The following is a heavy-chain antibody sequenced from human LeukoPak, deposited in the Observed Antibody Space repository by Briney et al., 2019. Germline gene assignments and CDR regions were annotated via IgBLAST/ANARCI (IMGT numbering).Heavy chain of an antibody. CDR1: GFTFSSYA. Sequence: GGSLRLSCAASGFTFSSYAMSWVRQAPGKGLEWVSAISGSGGSTYYADSVKGRFTISRDNSKNTLYLQMNSLRAEDTAVYYCAKVKSGIGLQVLEIPFDYWGQGILVTVSS. D-gene: IGHD5-24*01. CDR3: AKVKSGIGLQVLEIPFDY. J-gene: IGHJ4*02. V-gene: IGHV3-23*01. CDR2: ISGSGGST.